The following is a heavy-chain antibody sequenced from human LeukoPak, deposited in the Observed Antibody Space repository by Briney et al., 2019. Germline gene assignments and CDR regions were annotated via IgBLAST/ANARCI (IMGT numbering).Heavy chain of an antibody. CDR3: ARIIGPNFWYFDL. CDR2: ISYSGST. D-gene: IGHD2/OR15-2a*01. V-gene: IGHV4-59*01. Sequence: SETLSLTCTVSGGSISTYYWSWIRRPPGKGLEWIGYISYSGSTNYNPSLRSRVTISLDTSKNQFSLKLSSVSAADTAVYYCARIIGPNFWYFDLWGRGTLVTVSS. CDR1: GGSISTYY. J-gene: IGHJ2*01.